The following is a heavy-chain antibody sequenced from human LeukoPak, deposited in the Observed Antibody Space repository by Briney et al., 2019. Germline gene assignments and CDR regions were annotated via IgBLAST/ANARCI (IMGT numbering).Heavy chain of an antibody. CDR1: GGSFSGYY. D-gene: IGHD3-22*01. CDR3: ARTYYETSGHYLGY. J-gene: IGHJ4*02. V-gene: IGHV4-34*01. Sequence: SETLSLTCAVYGGSFSGYYWSWIRQPPGKGLEWIGEINHSGSTNYNPSLESRVIISVDTSKNQFSLELNSVTAADTAVYYCARTYYETSGHYLGYWGQGNQVTVSS. CDR2: INHSGST.